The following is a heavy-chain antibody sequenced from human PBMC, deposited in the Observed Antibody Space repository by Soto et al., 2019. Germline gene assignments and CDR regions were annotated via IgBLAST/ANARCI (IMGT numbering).Heavy chain of an antibody. CDR1: GVSISSGGYY. J-gene: IGHJ3*02. CDR2: LYYSGGT. CDR3: ARELYVPAATGDAFDI. Sequence: QVQLQESGPGLVKPSQTLSLTCTVSGVSISSGGYYWSWIRQHPGKGLEWIGYLYYSGGTYYNPSLKSRVTISVDTSKNQFSLKLSSVTAADTAVYYCARELYVPAATGDAFDIWGQGTMVTVSS. V-gene: IGHV4-31*03. D-gene: IGHD2-2*01.